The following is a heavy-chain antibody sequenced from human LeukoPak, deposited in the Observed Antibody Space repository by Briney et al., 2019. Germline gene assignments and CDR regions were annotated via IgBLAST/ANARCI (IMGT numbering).Heavy chain of an antibody. Sequence: GGSLRLSCAASGFTLSNHWMTWVRQVPGRGPEWVANVNRDGSETYYLDSVKGRFTISRDNAKNSLYLQMNSLRAEDTALYYCAKDIGVFWSGYYYYGMDVWGQGTTVTVSS. J-gene: IGHJ6*02. CDR2: VNRDGSET. V-gene: IGHV3-7*03. CDR1: GFTLSNHW. D-gene: IGHD3-3*01. CDR3: AKDIGVFWSGYYYYGMDV.